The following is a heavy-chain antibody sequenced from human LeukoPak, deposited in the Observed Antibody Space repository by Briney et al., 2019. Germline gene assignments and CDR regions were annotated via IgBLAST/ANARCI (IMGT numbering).Heavy chain of an antibody. CDR2: IKQDGSEK. Sequence: GGSLRLSCTASGFTFSIYWMSWVRQAPGKGLEWVANIKQDGSEKYYVDSVRGRFNIIRDNADNSLYLQMDDMRDDDTAVYFCTRGLGTSFDYWGQGVLVTVSS. V-gene: IGHV3-7*01. CDR1: GFTFSIYW. CDR3: TRGLGTSFDY. D-gene: IGHD7-27*01. J-gene: IGHJ4*02.